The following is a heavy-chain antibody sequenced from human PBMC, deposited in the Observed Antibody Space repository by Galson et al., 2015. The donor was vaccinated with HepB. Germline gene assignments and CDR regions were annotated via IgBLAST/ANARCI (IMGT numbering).Heavy chain of an antibody. J-gene: IGHJ3*02. Sequence: SLRLSCAASGFTFSNFWMSWVRQAPGKGLEWVANIKQDGSEKHYVDSVRGRFTISRDNVKNSLYLQMSSLRDEDTAVYYCARAISGDWGSDALDTWAQGAMFTASS. CDR2: IKQDGSEK. CDR3: ARAISGDWGSDALDT. CDR1: GFTFSNFW. D-gene: IGHD2-21*02. V-gene: IGHV3-7*01.